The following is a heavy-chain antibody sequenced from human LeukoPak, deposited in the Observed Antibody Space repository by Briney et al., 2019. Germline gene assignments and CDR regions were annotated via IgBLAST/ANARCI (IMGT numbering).Heavy chain of an antibody. V-gene: IGHV3-30-3*01. CDR1: GFTFSSYA. Sequence: GGSLRLSCAASGFTFSSYAMHWVRQAPGKGLEWVAVISYDGSNKYYADSVKGRFTISRDNSKNTLYLQMNSLRAEDTAVYHCARGVRDSSSWYFDYWGQGTLVTVSS. CDR3: ARGVRDSSSWYFDY. D-gene: IGHD6-13*01. J-gene: IGHJ4*02. CDR2: ISYDGSNK.